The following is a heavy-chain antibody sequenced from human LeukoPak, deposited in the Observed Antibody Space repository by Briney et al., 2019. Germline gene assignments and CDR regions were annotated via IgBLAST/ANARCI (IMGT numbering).Heavy chain of an antibody. J-gene: IGHJ6*03. D-gene: IGHD2-2*01. CDR1: GGSFSGYY. CDR2: INHSGST. V-gene: IGHV4-34*01. CDR3: ARAFRYCSSTSCYYYYFYMDV. Sequence: PSETLSLTCAVYGGSFSGYYWSWIRQPPGKGLEWIGEINHSGSTNYNPSLKSRVTISVDTSKNQFSLKLSSVTAADTAVYYCARAFRYCSSTSCYYYYFYMDVWGKGTTVTVSS.